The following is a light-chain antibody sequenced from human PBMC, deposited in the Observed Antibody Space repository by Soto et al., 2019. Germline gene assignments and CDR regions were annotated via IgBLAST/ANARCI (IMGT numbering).Light chain of an antibody. V-gene: IGKV3-20*01. CDR3: QQCGPSLRYT. CDR2: GTS. CDR1: QAVTGNY. J-gene: IGKJ2*01. Sequence: EVVLTQSPDTLSLSPGETATLSCRASQAVTGNYLAWYQQKPGQAPRLLIYGTSNRATGIPDRFSGSGSGTDFTLTISRLVPEDFAVYYCQQCGPSLRYTFGQGTKLEIK.